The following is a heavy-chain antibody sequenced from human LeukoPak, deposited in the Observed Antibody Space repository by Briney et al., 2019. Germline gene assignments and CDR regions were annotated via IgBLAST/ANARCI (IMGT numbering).Heavy chain of an antibody. Sequence: SVKVSCKASGGTFSSYAISWVRQAPGQGLEWMGGIIPIFGTANYAQKFQGRVTITADESTSTAYMELRSLRSEDTAVYYCARDGYYGSGSYYTTLDYWGQGTLVTVSS. CDR2: IIPIFGTA. CDR3: ARDGYYGSGSYYTTLDY. V-gene: IGHV1-69*13. D-gene: IGHD3-10*01. CDR1: GGTFSSYA. J-gene: IGHJ4*02.